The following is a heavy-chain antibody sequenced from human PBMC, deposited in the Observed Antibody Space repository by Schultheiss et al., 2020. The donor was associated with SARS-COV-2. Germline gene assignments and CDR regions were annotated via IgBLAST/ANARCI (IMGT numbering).Heavy chain of an antibody. Sequence: SQTLSLTCTVSGGSISSSIYYWSWIRQPPGKGLEWIGYIYYSGSTNYNPSLKSRVTISVDTSKNQFSLKLSSVTAADTAVYYCARDQIHWFDPWGQGTLVTVSS. CDR2: IYYSGST. J-gene: IGHJ5*02. CDR3: ARDQIHWFDP. CDR1: GGSISSSIYY. V-gene: IGHV4-61*01.